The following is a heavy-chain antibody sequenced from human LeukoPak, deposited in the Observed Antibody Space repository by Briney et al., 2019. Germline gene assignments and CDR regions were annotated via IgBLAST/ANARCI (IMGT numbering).Heavy chain of an antibody. CDR2: IFYTGST. CDR3: ARAPGDNWFDP. V-gene: IGHV4-31*03. J-gene: IGHJ5*02. Sequence: SQTLSLTCTVSGGSISSGGYYWSWLRERPGTGLEWIGYIFYTGSTYYNPSLKSRVTISVDTSKNQFSLKLSSVTAADTAVYYCARAPGDNWFDPWGQGTLVTVSS. CDR1: GGSISSGGYY.